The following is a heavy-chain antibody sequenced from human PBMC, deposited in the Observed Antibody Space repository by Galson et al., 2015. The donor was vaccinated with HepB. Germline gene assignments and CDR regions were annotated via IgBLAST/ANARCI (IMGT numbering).Heavy chain of an antibody. J-gene: IGHJ5*01. CDR3: AKGYGLFDS. Sequence: SLRLSCAASGFAFDTHAMSWVRQAPGRGLEWISGISGNGDSTFYADSVTGRFTVSRDNSNNMLYLQMKSLRAEDAGLYFCAKGYGLFDSWGQGILVTVSS. D-gene: IGHD5-18*01. CDR2: ISGNGDST. CDR1: GFAFDTHA. V-gene: IGHV3-23*01.